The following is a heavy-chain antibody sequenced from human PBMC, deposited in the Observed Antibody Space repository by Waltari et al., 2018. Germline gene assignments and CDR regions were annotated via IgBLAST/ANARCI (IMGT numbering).Heavy chain of an antibody. CDR3: ARGVRPNYYDSSGYYYV. CDR1: GGSISRYY. J-gene: IGHJ4*02. D-gene: IGHD3-22*01. Sequence: QVQLQESGPGLVKPSETLSLTCTVSGGSISRYYWSWIRQPPGKGLEWIGYIYYSGSTNYNPSLKSRVTISVDTSKNQFSLKLSSVTAADTAVYYCARGVRPNYYDSSGYYYVWGQGTLVTVSS. V-gene: IGHV4-59*01. CDR2: IYYSGST.